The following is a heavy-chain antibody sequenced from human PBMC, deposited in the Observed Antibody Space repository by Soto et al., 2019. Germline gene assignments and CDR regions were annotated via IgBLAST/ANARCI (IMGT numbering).Heavy chain of an antibody. Sequence: SETLSLTCAVYGGSFSGYYWSWIRQPPGKGLEWIGEINHSGSTNYNPSLKSRVTISVDTYKNQFSLKLSSVTAADTAVYYCARDWELPNYYGMDVWGPGTPVTVSS. CDR1: GGSFSGYY. CDR2: INHSGST. J-gene: IGHJ6*02. CDR3: ARDWELPNYYGMDV. D-gene: IGHD1-26*01. V-gene: IGHV4-34*01.